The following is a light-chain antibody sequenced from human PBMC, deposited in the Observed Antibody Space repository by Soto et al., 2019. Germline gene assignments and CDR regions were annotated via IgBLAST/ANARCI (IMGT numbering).Light chain of an antibody. Sequence: QSALTQPASVSGSPGQSITISCTGTSSDVGNYNLVSWYQQHPGKAPKLMMYEGTERPSGVSNRFSGSKSGNTASLTISGLQAEDEAADYCCSYAGGGTYVFGTGTKVTVL. CDR1: SSDVGNYNL. CDR2: EGT. J-gene: IGLJ1*01. V-gene: IGLV2-23*01. CDR3: CSYAGGGTYV.